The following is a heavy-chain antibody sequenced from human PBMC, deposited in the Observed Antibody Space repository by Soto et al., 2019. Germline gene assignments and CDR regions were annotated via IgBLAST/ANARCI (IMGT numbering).Heavy chain of an antibody. CDR3: ARQEGAARPDWFDP. D-gene: IGHD6-6*01. Sequence: QLQLQESGPGLVKPSETLSLTCTVSGGSISSSSYYWGWIRQPPGKGLEWIGSIYYSGSTYYNPSLKSRVTISVDTSKNQVSLKLSSVTAADTAVYYCARQEGAARPDWFDPWGQGTLVTVSS. V-gene: IGHV4-39*01. CDR2: IYYSGST. J-gene: IGHJ5*02. CDR1: GGSISSSSYY.